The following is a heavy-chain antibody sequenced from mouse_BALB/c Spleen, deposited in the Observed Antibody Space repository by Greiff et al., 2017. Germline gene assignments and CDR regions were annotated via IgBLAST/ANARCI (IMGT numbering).Heavy chain of an antibody. J-gene: IGHJ4*01. CDR1: GYAFSSSW. Sequence: QVQLQQSGPELVKPGASVKISCKASGYAFSSSWMNWVKQRPGQGLEWIGRIYPGDGDTNYNGKFKGKATLTADKSSSTAYMQLSSLTSVDSAVYFCARGDYDYYAMDYWGQGTSVTVSS. V-gene: IGHV1-82*01. CDR2: IYPGDGDT. CDR3: ARGDYDYYAMDY. D-gene: IGHD2-4*01.